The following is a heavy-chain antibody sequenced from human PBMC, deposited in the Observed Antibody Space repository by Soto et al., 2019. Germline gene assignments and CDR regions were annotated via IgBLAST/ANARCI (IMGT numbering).Heavy chain of an antibody. D-gene: IGHD3-22*01. J-gene: IGHJ4*02. Sequence: ASVKVSCKASGYTFNNYYMHWGRQAPGQRLEWMGIINSSGGSTSYAQKFQGRVTMTRDTSTTTVYMEMSSLTSEDTAVYYCARDRNVRDYYDSSGHLNCFDSWGQGTQVTVSS. V-gene: IGHV1-46*02. CDR3: ARDRNVRDYYDSSGHLNCFDS. CDR1: GYTFNNYY. CDR2: INSSGGST.